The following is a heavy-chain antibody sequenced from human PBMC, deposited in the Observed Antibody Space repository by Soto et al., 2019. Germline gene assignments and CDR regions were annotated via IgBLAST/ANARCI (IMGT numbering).Heavy chain of an antibody. V-gene: IGHV1-69*02. CDR3: ATNYGSGSTHFDY. Sequence: QVQLVQSGADVKKPGSSVRVSCTASGDTFNFYTISWVRQVPGQGPEWMGRIIPMLGMPNYAQKFQGRVTIMADKSTSTVYMNLSGLTSEDTAVYYCATNYGSGSTHFDYWGQGTLVTVSS. CDR2: IIPMLGMP. CDR1: GDTFNFYT. D-gene: IGHD3-10*01. J-gene: IGHJ4*02.